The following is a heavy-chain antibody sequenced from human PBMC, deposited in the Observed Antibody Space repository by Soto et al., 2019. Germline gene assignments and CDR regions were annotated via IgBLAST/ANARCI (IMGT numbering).Heavy chain of an antibody. J-gene: IGHJ6*03. D-gene: IGHD2-8*01. CDR3: SRAFSGVMVYASYYYYYYMDV. Sequence: ASVKVSCKASGYTFTSYDINWVRQATGQGLEWMGWMNPNSGNTGCAQKFQGRVTMTRNTSISTAYMELSSLRSEDTAVYYCSRAFSGVMVYASYYYYYYMDVWGKGTTVTVSS. CDR2: MNPNSGNT. V-gene: IGHV1-8*01. CDR1: GYTFTSYD.